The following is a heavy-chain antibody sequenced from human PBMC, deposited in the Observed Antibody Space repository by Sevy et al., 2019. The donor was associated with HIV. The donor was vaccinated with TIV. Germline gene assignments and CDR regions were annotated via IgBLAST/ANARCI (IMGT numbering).Heavy chain of an antibody. J-gene: IGHJ5*02. D-gene: IGHD2-2*01. V-gene: IGHV3-30-3*01. CDR1: GFTFSSYA. CDR3: ARDNLGYCISTSCPAWFAP. Sequence: GGSLRLSCAASGFTFSSYAMHWVRQAPGKGLEWVAVISYDGSNKYYVDSVKGRFTISRDNSKNTLYLQMNSLRAEDTAVYYCARDNLGYCISTSCPAWFAPWGQGPLVTVSS. CDR2: ISYDGSNK.